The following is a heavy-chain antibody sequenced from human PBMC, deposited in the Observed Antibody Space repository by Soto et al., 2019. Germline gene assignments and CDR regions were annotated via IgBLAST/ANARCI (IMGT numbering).Heavy chain of an antibody. J-gene: IGHJ5*02. Sequence: ASVKVSCKASGYTFTSYDINWVRQATGQGLEWMGWMNPNSGNTGYAQKFQGRVTMTRNTSISTAYMELSSLRSEDTAVYYCARGLVRGYYYGPNWFDPWGQGTLVTSPQ. CDR3: ARGLVRGYYYGPNWFDP. CDR2: MNPNSGNT. CDR1: GYTFTSYD. V-gene: IGHV1-8*01. D-gene: IGHD3-22*01.